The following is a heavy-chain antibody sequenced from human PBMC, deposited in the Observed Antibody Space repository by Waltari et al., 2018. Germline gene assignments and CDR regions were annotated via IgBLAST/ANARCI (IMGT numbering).Heavy chain of an antibody. J-gene: IGHJ4*02. V-gene: IGHV4-38-2*01. D-gene: IGHD6-13*01. Sequence: QVQLQESGPGLVKPSETLSLTCAVSGYSISSGYYWGWIRQPPGKGLEWIGSIYHSGSTYYNPSLKSRVTISVDTSKNQFSLKLSSVTAADTAVYYCARVTAAGTLLDYWGQGTLVTVSS. CDR2: IYHSGST. CDR1: GYSISSGYY. CDR3: ARVTAAGTLLDY.